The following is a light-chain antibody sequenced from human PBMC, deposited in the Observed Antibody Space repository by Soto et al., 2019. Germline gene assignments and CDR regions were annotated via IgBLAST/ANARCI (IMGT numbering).Light chain of an antibody. CDR1: QSVSSSY. CDR3: QQYGSSPWYT. J-gene: IGKJ2*01. Sequence: EIVLTQSPGTLSLSPGERATLSCRASQSVSSSYLAWYQQKPGQAPRLLIYGASSRATGIPDRFSGSGSETDFTLTISRLEPEDFAVYYCQQYGSSPWYTFGQGTKLEIK. CDR2: GAS. V-gene: IGKV3-20*01.